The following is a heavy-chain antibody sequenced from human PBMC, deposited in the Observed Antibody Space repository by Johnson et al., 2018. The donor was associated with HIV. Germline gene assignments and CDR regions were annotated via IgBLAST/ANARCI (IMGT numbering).Heavy chain of an antibody. J-gene: IGHJ3*02. CDR1: GFNFSTYW. CDR3: ARVGSGSYLLGAFDI. V-gene: IGHV3-7*03. Sequence: VQLVESGGGLVQPGGSLRLSCSASGFNFSTYWMTWVRQAPGKGLEWVANINQDGSEKFYVDSVKGRFTISRDNAKNSLYLQMNSLRAEDTALYYCARVGSGSYLLGAFDIWGQGTMVTVSS. CDR2: INQDGSEK. D-gene: IGHD1-26*01.